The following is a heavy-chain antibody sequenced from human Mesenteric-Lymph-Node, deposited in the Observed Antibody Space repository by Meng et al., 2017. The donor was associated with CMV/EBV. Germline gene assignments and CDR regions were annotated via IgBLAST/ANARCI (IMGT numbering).Heavy chain of an antibody. J-gene: IGHJ4*02. D-gene: IGHD3-22*01. Sequence: GESLKISCAASGFTFSNYAMNWVRQAPGKGLEWVSGMRGIGGSTYYADSVKGRFTISRDNSKNTLYLQMNSLRAEDTAIYYCEKEGFYDSSGFVPRVYYWGQGTLVTVSS. CDR2: MRGIGGST. CDR1: GFTFSNYA. V-gene: IGHV3-23*01. CDR3: EKEGFYDSSGFVPRVYY.